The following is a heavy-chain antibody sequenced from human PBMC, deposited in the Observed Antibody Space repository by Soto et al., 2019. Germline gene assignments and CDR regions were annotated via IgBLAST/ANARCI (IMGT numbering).Heavy chain of an antibody. Sequence: PSETLSLTCTVSGGSISSYYWSWIRQPPGKGLEWIGYIYYSGSTNYNPSLKSRVTISVDTSKNQFSLKLSSVTAADTAVYYCARGQKAYYYYYMDVWGKGTTVTVYS. V-gene: IGHV4-59*01. CDR3: ARGQKAYYYYYMDV. CDR2: IYYSGST. J-gene: IGHJ6*03. CDR1: GGSISSYY.